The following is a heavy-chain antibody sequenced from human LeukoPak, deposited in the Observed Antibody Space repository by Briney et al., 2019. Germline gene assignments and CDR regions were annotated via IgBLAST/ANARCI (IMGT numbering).Heavy chain of an antibody. V-gene: IGHV4-61*02. CDR2: IYTSGST. D-gene: IGHD2-21*02. Sequence: SETLSLTCTVSGGSISSGSYYWSWIRQPAGTGLEWIGRIYTSGSTNYNPSLKSRVTISVDTSKNQFSLKLSSVTAADTAVYYCARETYCAADCYSGFDFWGQGTLVTVSS. CDR1: GGSISSGSYY. J-gene: IGHJ4*02. CDR3: ARETYCAADCYSGFDF.